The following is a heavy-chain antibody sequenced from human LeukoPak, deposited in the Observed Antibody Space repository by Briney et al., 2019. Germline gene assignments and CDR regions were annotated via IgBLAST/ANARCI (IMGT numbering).Heavy chain of an antibody. D-gene: IGHD1-14*01. CDR2: ISWNSGSI. CDR3: AKARSTRKPIDY. Sequence: PGRSLRLSCAASGFTFDDYAIHWVRQAPGKGLEWVSGISWNSGSIGYADSVKGRFTISRDNAKNSLYLQMNSLRAEDTALYYCAKARSTRKPIDYWGQGTLVTVSS. J-gene: IGHJ4*02. CDR1: GFTFDDYA. V-gene: IGHV3-9*01.